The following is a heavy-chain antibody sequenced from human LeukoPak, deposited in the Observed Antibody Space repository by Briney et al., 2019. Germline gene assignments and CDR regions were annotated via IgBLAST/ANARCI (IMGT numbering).Heavy chain of an antibody. D-gene: IGHD2-15*01. V-gene: IGHV3-11*04. Sequence: PGGSLRLSCAASGFTFSDHYMSWIRQAPGKGLELVSYIGSSGSPIYYADSVKGRFTVSRDNAKKSLYLQMNNLRAEDTAVYFCARDRWELRLLFDYWGQGSLVTVSS. CDR1: GFTFSDHY. CDR2: IGSSGSPI. J-gene: IGHJ4*02. CDR3: ARDRWELRLLFDY.